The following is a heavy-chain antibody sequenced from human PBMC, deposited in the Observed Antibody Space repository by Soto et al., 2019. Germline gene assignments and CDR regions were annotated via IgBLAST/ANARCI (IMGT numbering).Heavy chain of an antibody. CDR1: GFMFNNSA. D-gene: IGHD2-21*01. CDR3: ARAKAVVIAALDI. CDR2: VSDNGGSRGGT. Sequence: GVSLRLSCKASGFMFNNSAMTWVRQAPGQGLQWVASVSDNGGSRGGTYYADSVKGRFTISRDNSKNTLYLQLDSLTGADTAVYYCARAKAVVIAALDIWGQGTMVTVSS. J-gene: IGHJ3*02. V-gene: IGHV3-23*01.